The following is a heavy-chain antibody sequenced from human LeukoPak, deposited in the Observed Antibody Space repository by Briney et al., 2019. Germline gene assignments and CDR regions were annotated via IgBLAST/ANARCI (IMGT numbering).Heavy chain of an antibody. CDR3: ARGPQDYGGHSDHNDGFDI. Sequence: SETLSLTCTVSDGSISGYYWSWIRQPAGKGLEWIGRIYTSGSTNYNPSLKSRVTMSVDTSKNHFSLKLSSVTAADTAVYYCARGPQDYGGHSDHNDGFDIWGQGTMVTVSS. CDR2: IYTSGST. J-gene: IGHJ3*02. V-gene: IGHV4-4*07. CDR1: DGSISGYY. D-gene: IGHD4-23*01.